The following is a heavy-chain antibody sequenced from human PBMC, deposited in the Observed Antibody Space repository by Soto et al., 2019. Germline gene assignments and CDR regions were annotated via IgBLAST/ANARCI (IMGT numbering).Heavy chain of an antibody. CDR3: ASPSYSSGWAFDY. D-gene: IGHD6-19*01. J-gene: IGHJ4*02. CDR2: INPNSGGT. CDR1: GYTFTGYY. V-gene: IGHV1-2*02. Sequence: ASVKVSCKASGYTFTGYYMHWVRQAPGQGLEWMGWINPNSGGTNYAQKFQGRVTMTRGTSISTAYMELSRLRSDDTAVYYCASPSYSSGWAFDYWGQGTLVTVSS.